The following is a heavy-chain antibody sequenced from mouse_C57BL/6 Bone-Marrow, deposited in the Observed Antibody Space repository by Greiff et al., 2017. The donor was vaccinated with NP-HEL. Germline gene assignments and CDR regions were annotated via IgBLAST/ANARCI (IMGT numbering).Heavy chain of an antibody. D-gene: IGHD1-1*01. CDR1: GYTFTSYN. V-gene: IGHV1-12*01. CDR2: IYPGNGDT. J-gene: IGHJ4*01. CDR3: ARGPLYYYGSSPWAMDY. Sequence: LQQSGAELVRPGASVKMSCKASGYTFTSYNMHWVKQTPRQGLEWIGAIYPGNGDTSYNQKFKGKATLTVDKSSSTAYMQLSSLTSEDSAVYFCARGPLYYYGSSPWAMDYWGQGTSVTVSS.